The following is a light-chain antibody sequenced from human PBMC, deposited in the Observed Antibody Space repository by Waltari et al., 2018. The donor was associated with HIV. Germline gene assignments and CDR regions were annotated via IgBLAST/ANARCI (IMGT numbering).Light chain of an antibody. CDR3: QQFHSILIT. J-gene: IGKJ3*01. CDR2: AAS. CDR1: EQHGHS. Sequence: DIQMMQSPSSPSASRGDRATTTGRASEQHGHSMVWFQQKPGKAPNLLVYAASRLKGGVPSRFSGSRSGTDYILSINSLQPEDFATYYCQQFHSILITFGPGTRVDVK. V-gene: IGKV1-NL1*01.